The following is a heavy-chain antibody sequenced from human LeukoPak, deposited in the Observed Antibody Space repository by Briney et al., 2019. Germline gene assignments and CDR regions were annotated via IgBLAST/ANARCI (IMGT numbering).Heavy chain of an antibody. CDR2: IIPIFGTA. Sequence: SVKVFCKASGGTFSSYAISWVRQAPGQGLEWMGGIIPIFGTANYAQKFQGRVTITADKSTSTAHMELSSLRSEDTAVYYCARDPDTASPMDVWGKGTTVTVSS. D-gene: IGHD5-18*01. J-gene: IGHJ6*04. V-gene: IGHV1-69*06. CDR1: GGTFSSYA. CDR3: ARDPDTASPMDV.